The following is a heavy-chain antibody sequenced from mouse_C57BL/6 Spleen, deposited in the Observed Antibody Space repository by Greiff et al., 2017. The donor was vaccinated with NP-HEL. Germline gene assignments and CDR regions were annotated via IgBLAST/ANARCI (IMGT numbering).Heavy chain of an antibody. CDR2: ISSGSSTT. V-gene: IGHV5-17*01. CDR1: GFTFSDYG. CDR3: ARHSNGPYYAMDY. Sequence: EVQVVESGGGLVKPGGSLKLSCAASGFTFSDYGMHWVRQAPEKGLEWVAYISSGSSTTYYVDTVKGRFAISRDNAKNTLFLQMTSLRSEDTAMYYCARHSNGPYYAMDYWGQGTSVTVSS. D-gene: IGHD2-5*01. J-gene: IGHJ4*01.